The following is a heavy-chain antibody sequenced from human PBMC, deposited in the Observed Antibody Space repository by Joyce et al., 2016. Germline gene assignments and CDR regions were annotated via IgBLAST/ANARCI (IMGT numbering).Heavy chain of an antibody. CDR2: ISSTGST. CDR1: GDSVTSLF. Sequence: QVHLQESGPGLVKPSETLSLTCTVSGDSVTSLFWNWIRQPPGTGLEWVAHISSTGSTKYNPSRKSRATISLDAPRNQFSLKLTSVTAADTAIYYCARDGGYYFDYWGQGTLVAVSS. D-gene: IGHD3-16*01. J-gene: IGHJ4*02. CDR3: ARDGGYYFDY. V-gene: IGHV4-59*02.